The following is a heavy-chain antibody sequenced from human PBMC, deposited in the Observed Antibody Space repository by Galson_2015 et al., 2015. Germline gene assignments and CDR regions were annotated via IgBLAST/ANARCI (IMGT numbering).Heavy chain of an antibody. CDR3: ATKGNRGSYYVYFDY. CDR1: GFTFSSYA. V-gene: IGHV3-23*01. CDR2: ISGSGGST. Sequence: SLRLSCAASGFTFSSYAMSWVRQAPGKGLEWVSAISGSGGSTYYADSVKGRFTISRDNSKNTLYLQMNSLRAEDTAVYYCATKGNRGSYYVYFDYWGQGTLVTVSS. D-gene: IGHD1-26*01. J-gene: IGHJ4*02.